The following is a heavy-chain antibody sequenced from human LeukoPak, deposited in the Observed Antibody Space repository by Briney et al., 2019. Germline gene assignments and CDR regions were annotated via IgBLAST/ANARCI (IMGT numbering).Heavy chain of an antibody. Sequence: SETLSLTCAVYGGSFSGYYWSWIRQPPGKGLEWIGEINHSGSTNYNPSPKSRVTISVDTSKNQFSLKLSSVTAADTAVYYCARATANPYHYGSGSYYPVYYFDYWGQGTLVTVSS. V-gene: IGHV4-34*01. D-gene: IGHD3-10*01. CDR3: ARATANPYHYGSGSYYPVYYFDY. J-gene: IGHJ4*02. CDR1: GGSFSGYY. CDR2: INHSGST.